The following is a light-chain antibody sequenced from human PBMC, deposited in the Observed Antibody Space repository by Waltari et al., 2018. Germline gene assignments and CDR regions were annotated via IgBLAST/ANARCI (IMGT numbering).Light chain of an antibody. V-gene: IGLV3-1*01. CDR3: QAWDSSNHVV. J-gene: IGLJ2*01. Sequence: QKPGPAPGLVIHRGCKRAAGNPERFSGSHSGNQATLTISGAQGMDEADCYCQAWDSSNHVVFGGGTKLTV. CDR2: RGC.